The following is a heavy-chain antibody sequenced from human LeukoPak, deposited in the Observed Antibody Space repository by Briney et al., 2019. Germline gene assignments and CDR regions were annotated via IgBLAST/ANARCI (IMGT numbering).Heavy chain of an antibody. CDR2: IYYTGST. Sequence: PSETLSLTCTVSGGSISSYYWSCIRQPPGKGLEWIGYIYYTGSTNYNPSLKSRVTISVDTSKNQFSLKLSSVTAADTAVYYCARREIFDYWGQGTQVTVSS. CDR1: GGSISSYY. J-gene: IGHJ4*02. V-gene: IGHV4-59*01. D-gene: IGHD1-26*01. CDR3: ARREIFDY.